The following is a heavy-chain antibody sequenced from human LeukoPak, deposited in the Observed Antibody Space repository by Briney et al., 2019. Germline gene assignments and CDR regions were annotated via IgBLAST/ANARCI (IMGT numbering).Heavy chain of an antibody. J-gene: IGHJ4*02. Sequence: GASVKVSCTASGYTLTDYYIHWVRQAPGQGLEWMGRITPNSGGTIYAQTFQGRFTMTRDTSISTAYMELSRLRSDDTAVYYCARIKVTSDGALGGQGTLVTVSS. D-gene: IGHD5-18*01. CDR1: GYTLTDYY. CDR2: ITPNSGGT. CDR3: ARIKVTSDGAL. V-gene: IGHV1-2*02.